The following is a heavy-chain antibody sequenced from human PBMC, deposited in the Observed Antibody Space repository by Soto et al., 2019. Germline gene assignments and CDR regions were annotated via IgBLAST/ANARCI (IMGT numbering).Heavy chain of an antibody. CDR2: ISAYNGNT. D-gene: IGHD6-13*01. CDR3: ARGIAAADLEYFEH. J-gene: IGHJ1*01. Sequence: ASVKVSCKASGYTFTSYGISWVRQAPGQGLEWMGWISAYNGNTNYAQKLQGRVTMTTDTSTSTAYMELRSLRSDDTAGYYCARGIAAADLEYFEHWGQGTLVTVSS. V-gene: IGHV1-18*01. CDR1: GYTFTSYG.